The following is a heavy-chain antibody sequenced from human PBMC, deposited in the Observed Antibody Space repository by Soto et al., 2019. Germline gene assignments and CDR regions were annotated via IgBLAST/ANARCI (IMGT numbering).Heavy chain of an antibody. Sequence: ASVKVSCKVSGYTLTELSMHWVRQAPGKGLEWMGGFDPEDGETIYAQKFQGRVTMTEDTSTDTAYMELSSLRSEATAVYDWATGGYGSSTSCHMGGFDPWGQGTLVTVSS. CDR1: GYTLTELS. V-gene: IGHV1-24*01. CDR3: ATGGYGSSTSCHMGGFDP. D-gene: IGHD2-2*01. CDR2: FDPEDGET. J-gene: IGHJ5*02.